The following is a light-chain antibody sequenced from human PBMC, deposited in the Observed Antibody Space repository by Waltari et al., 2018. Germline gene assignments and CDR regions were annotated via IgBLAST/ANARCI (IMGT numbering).Light chain of an antibody. V-gene: IGKV3-15*01. CDR2: GAS. Sequence: EIIMTQSPATLSLSPGERATLSCRASQNVNSNLARYQQKPGQAPRLLIYGASIRATGIPARFSGSGSGTQFTLTINSLQSEDSAVYFCQQHNDWPPWTFGQGTKVELK. CDR1: QNVNSN. J-gene: IGKJ1*01. CDR3: QQHNDWPPWT.